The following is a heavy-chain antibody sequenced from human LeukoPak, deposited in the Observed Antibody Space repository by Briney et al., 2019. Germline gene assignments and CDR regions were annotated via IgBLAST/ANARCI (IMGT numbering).Heavy chain of an antibody. CDR2: ISAYNGNT. J-gene: IGHJ6*02. CDR3: ARFEWAIFGVVIHYYYGVDV. V-gene: IGHV1-18*01. Sequence: ASVKVSCKASGYTFTSYGISWVRQAPGQGLEWMGWISAYNGNTNYAQKLQGRVTMTTDTSTSTAYMELRSLRSDDTAVYYCARFEWAIFGVVIHYYYGVDVWGQGTTVTVSS. D-gene: IGHD3-3*01. CDR1: GYTFTSYG.